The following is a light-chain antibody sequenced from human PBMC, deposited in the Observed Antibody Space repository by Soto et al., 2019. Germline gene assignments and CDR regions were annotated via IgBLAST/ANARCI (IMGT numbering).Light chain of an antibody. Sequence: DIQMTQSPSTLSASVGDRVTMTCRASQSISSWLAWYQQKPGKAPKLLIYDASSLESGVTSRFSGRGSWTEFTLTNSSLQPDDLATYYCQQYNTYPWTFGQGTTVEIK. V-gene: IGKV1-5*01. CDR2: DAS. CDR1: QSISSW. J-gene: IGKJ1*01. CDR3: QQYNTYPWT.